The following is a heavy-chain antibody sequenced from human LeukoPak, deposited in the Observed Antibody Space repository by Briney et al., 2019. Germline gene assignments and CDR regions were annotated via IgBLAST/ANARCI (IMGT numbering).Heavy chain of an antibody. CDR1: GGSINYYY. J-gene: IGHJ4*02. CDR3: ARQFVSSGWYRFDY. V-gene: IGHV4-59*01. D-gene: IGHD6-19*01. CDR2: IYYSGGT. Sequence: SETLSPTCTVSGGSINYYYWMWIRQPPGKGLEWIGYIYYSGGTHYNPSLKSRVTMLVDTSKNQFSLKLTAVTAADTAVYYCARQFVSSGWYRFDYWGQGTLVTVSS.